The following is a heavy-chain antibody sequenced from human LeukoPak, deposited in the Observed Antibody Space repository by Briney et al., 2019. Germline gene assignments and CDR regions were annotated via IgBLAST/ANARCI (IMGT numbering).Heavy chain of an antibody. J-gene: IGHJ4*02. CDR1: GGSISSSSYY. D-gene: IGHD1-26*01. CDR3: ASPGWELMFDY. Sequence: PSETLSLTCTVSGGSISSSSYYWGWIRQPPGKGLEWIGSIYYSGSTYYNPSLKSRVTISVDTSKNQFSLKLGSVTAADTAVYYCASPGWELMFDYWGQGTLVTVSS. CDR2: IYYSGST. V-gene: IGHV4-39*01.